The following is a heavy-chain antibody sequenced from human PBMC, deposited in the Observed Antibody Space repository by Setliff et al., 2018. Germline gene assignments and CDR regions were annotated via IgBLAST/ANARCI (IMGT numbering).Heavy chain of an antibody. Sequence: PSETLSLTCDVSGASISSGHYWGWIRQPPGKGLEWIATIYHKGRTYFNPSLQSRVTMSLDRSKNQFSLRLTSVTASDTAVYHCASPRRDDLDSPFDPFDIWGHGTRVTVSS. CDR1: GASISSGHY. V-gene: IGHV4-38-2*01. D-gene: IGHD3-3*01. CDR2: IYHKGRT. CDR3: ASPRRDDLDSPFDPFDI. J-gene: IGHJ3*02.